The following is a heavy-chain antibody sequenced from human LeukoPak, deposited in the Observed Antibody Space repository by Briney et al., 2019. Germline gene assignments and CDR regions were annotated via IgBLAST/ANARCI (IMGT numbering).Heavy chain of an antibody. Sequence: SVKVSCKTSGGTFNNSAISWVRQAPGQGLEWLGGIMPVFGTAGYAQKLQGRVTITKDESTRTVYLELTSLTSDDTAVYYCARDVHGDYGSGWFDPWGQGTLVSVSS. J-gene: IGHJ5*02. CDR2: IMPVFGTA. V-gene: IGHV1-69*05. CDR1: GGTFNNSA. D-gene: IGHD4-17*01. CDR3: ARDVHGDYGSGWFDP.